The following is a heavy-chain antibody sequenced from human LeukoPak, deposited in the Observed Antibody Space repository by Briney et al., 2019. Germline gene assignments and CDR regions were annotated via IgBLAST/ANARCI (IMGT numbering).Heavy chain of an antibody. CDR1: GGSISSGGYY. CDR2: ITPDGNDK. D-gene: IGHD6-19*01. CDR3: VPGGLAVSGIDY. V-gene: IGHV3-7*01. Sequence: ETLSLTCTVSGGSISSGGYYWSWVRQAPGKGLEWVANITPDGNDKYYVDSLKGRFTISRDNTKNSLYLQLNSLRTEDTAVYYCVPGGLAVSGIDYWGQGALVTVSS. J-gene: IGHJ4*02.